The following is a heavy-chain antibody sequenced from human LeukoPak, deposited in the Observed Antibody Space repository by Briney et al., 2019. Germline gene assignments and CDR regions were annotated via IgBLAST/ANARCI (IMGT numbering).Heavy chain of an antibody. CDR3: AGITYYYDSSGYSLSFDY. CDR1: GGTFSSYA. CDR2: IIPIFGTA. V-gene: IGHV1-69*05. D-gene: IGHD3-22*01. J-gene: IGHJ4*02. Sequence: ASVKVSCKASGGTFSSYAISWVRQAPGQGLEWMGGIIPIFGTANYAQKFQGRVTITTDESTSTAYMKLSSLRSEDTAVYYCAGITYYYDSSGYSLSFDYWGQGTLVTVSS.